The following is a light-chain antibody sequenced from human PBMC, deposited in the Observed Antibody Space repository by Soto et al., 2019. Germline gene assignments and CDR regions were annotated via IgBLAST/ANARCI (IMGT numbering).Light chain of an antibody. CDR3: QQYFEWPPMT. J-gene: IGKJ1*01. V-gene: IGKV3-15*01. CDR2: GAS. Sequence: GERATVSCWASETVATNLAWYQQKPGQAPRLLISGASTRAAGISDRFRGSGSGTEFTLTISSLRSEDSAIYYCQQYFEWPPMTFGQGTKVDIK. CDR1: ETVATN.